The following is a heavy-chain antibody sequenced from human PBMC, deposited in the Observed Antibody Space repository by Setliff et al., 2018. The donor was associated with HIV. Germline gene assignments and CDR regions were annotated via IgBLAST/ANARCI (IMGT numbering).Heavy chain of an antibody. V-gene: IGHV1-69*10. D-gene: IGHD3-22*01. CDR3: ARGAYYYDSSGYAAITSFDY. CDR1: GGTFSSYA. CDR2: IIPILGIA. Sequence: SVKVSCKASGGTFSSYAISWVRQAPGQGLEWMGGIIPILGIANYAQKFQGRVTITADESTSTAYMELSRLRSEDTAVYYCARGAYYYDSSGYAAITSFDYWGQGTLVTVSS. J-gene: IGHJ4*02.